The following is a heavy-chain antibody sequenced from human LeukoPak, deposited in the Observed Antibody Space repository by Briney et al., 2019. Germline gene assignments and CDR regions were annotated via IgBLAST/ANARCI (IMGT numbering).Heavy chain of an antibody. Sequence: GGSLRLSCAASGFTFDDYYMSWIRQAPGKGLEWVSYINWNGGSTGYADSVKGRFTISRDNAKNSLYLQMNSLRAEDTALYYCAAREYRSSPADYWGQGTLVTVSS. CDR1: GFTFDDYY. CDR2: INWNGGST. CDR3: AAREYRSSPADY. D-gene: IGHD6-6*01. J-gene: IGHJ4*02. V-gene: IGHV3-20*04.